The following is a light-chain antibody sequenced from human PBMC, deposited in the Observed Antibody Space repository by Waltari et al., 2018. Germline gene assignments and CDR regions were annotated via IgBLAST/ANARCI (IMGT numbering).Light chain of an antibody. Sequence: EIVLTQSPGTLSLSPGERATLSCRASQSVNNYLAWFQQKPGQAPRLLIHGASSSATGIPDRISGSGSGTDFTLTISGLEPQDFAVYYCQQYSSSPLTFGPGTKVDIK. CDR2: GAS. CDR3: QQYSSSPLT. CDR1: QSVNNY. V-gene: IGKV3-20*01. J-gene: IGKJ3*01.